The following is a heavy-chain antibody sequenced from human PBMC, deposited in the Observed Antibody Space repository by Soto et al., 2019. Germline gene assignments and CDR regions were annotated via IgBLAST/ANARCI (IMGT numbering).Heavy chain of an antibody. CDR3: AKDISKVTMIVVVTYFDY. D-gene: IGHD3-22*01. V-gene: IGHV3-23*01. Sequence: GGSLRLSCAASGVTFSSYAMSWVRQAPGKGLEWVSAISGSGGSKYYADSGKGRFTISRENSKNTLYLQMNSLRAEDTAVYSCAKDISKVTMIVVVTYFDYWGQGTLVTVSS. CDR2: ISGSGGSK. J-gene: IGHJ4*02. CDR1: GVTFSSYA.